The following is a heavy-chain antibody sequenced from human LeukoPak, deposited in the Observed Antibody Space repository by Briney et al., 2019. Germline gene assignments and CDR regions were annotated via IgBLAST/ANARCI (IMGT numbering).Heavy chain of an antibody. J-gene: IGHJ4*02. V-gene: IGHV3-30*02. D-gene: IGHD3-10*01. CDR2: IRYDGSNK. CDR1: GFTFSSYG. CDR3: AKAQTYYYGSGSYPVDY. Sequence: GGSLRLSCAASGFTFSSYGMHWVRQAPGKGLEWVAFIRYDGSNKYYADSVKGRFTISRDNSKNTLYLQMNSLRAEDTAVYYCAKAQTYYYGSGSYPVDYWGQGTLVTVSS.